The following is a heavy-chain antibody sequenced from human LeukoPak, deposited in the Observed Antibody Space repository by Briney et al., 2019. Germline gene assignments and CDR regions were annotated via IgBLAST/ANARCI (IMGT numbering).Heavy chain of an antibody. D-gene: IGHD3-10*01. J-gene: IGHJ4*02. CDR2: IKQEGSEK. Sequence: PGGSPRLSCAASGFTFSSYWMSWVRQAPGKGLEWVANIKQEGSEKYYVDSVKGRFTISRDNAKNSLYLQMNSLRAEDTAVYYCARYPPNYYGSGSYDYWGQGTLVTVSS. V-gene: IGHV3-7*01. CDR3: ARYPPNYYGSGSYDY. CDR1: GFTFSSYW.